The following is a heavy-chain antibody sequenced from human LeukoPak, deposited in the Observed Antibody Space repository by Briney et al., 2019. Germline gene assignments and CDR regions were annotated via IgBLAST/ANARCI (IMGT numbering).Heavy chain of an antibody. V-gene: IGHV3-66*02. CDR3: ARDRYSYGFALDC. CDR1: GFAVSDEY. D-gene: IGHD5-18*01. Sequence: GGSLRLSCAASGFAVSDEYMTWVRQAPGKGLEWVSVFHSGGSTYYADSVKGRFTISRDSSKNTLSLQMNSLRAEDSAVYYCARDRYSYGFALDCWGQGTLVTVSS. J-gene: IGHJ4*02. CDR2: FHSGGST.